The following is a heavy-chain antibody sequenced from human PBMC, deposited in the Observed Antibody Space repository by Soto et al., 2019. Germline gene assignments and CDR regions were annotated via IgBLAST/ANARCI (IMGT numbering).Heavy chain of an antibody. CDR1: GYTFTSYG. CDR3: AIGRLGEYCSGGSCPLTRNYFDY. CDR2: ISAYNGNT. J-gene: IGHJ4*02. D-gene: IGHD2-15*01. V-gene: IGHV1-18*01. Sequence: ASVKVSCKASGYTFTSYGISWVRQAPGQGLEWMGWISAYNGNTNYAQKLQGRVTMTTDTSTSTAYMELSSLRSEDTAVYYCAIGRLGEYCSGGSCPLTRNYFDYWGQGTLVTVSS.